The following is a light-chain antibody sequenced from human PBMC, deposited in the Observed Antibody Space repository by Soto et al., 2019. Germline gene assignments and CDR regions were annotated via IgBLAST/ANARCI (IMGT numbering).Light chain of an antibody. Sequence: QSALTQPASVSGSPGQSITISCSGSSSDIGAYDYVSWYQQHPGKAPKLLIYEVTSRPSGVSHRFSGSKSGNTASLSISGLQLEDDADYYCSSYTSTSTPLIFGGGTKLTV. J-gene: IGLJ2*01. CDR2: EVT. CDR1: SSDIGAYDY. V-gene: IGLV2-14*01. CDR3: SSYTSTSTPLI.